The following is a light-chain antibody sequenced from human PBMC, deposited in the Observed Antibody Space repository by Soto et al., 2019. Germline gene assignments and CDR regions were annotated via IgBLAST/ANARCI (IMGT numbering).Light chain of an antibody. V-gene: IGKV1-39*01. J-gene: IGKJ1*01. CDR2: GAS. CDR1: QGISTY. Sequence: DIQITQSPSPLSASVGDRVTITCRASQGISTYLNWYQQKPGKAPNLLIHGASSLHRGVPSRFSGSGSGTDFTLTISRLQPEDFVTYYCQQSYSSPRTFGQGTKVDI. CDR3: QQSYSSPRT.